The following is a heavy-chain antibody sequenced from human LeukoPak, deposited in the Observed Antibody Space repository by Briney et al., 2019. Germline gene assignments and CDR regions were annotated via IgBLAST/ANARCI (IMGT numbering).Heavy chain of an antibody. J-gene: IGHJ4*02. CDR1: EFTFSTYS. V-gene: IGHV3-21*01. CDR2: IGGSRSSI. CDR3: AREKSEAFDY. Sequence: GGSLRLSCAASEFTFSTYSMNWVRQAPGKGLEWVSSIGGSRSSIYYADTVRGRFTITRHNAKNSLFLQMNSLRAEDTAVYYCAREKSEAFDYWGQGTLVTVSS.